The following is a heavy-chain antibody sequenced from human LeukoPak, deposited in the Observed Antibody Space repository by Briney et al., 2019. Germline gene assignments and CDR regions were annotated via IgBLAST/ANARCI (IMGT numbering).Heavy chain of an antibody. V-gene: IGHV3-48*02. J-gene: IGHJ6*03. Sequence: GGSLRLSCAASGFTFSNYAMDWVRQAPGKGLEWVSYIKSGGSPIYYADSVRGRFSISRDNAENSLYLQMNSLRDEDTAVYYCARNRDGSYSSLYYMDVWGKGTTVTISS. CDR2: IKSGGSPI. D-gene: IGHD1-26*01. CDR1: GFTFSNYA. CDR3: ARNRDGSYSSLYYMDV.